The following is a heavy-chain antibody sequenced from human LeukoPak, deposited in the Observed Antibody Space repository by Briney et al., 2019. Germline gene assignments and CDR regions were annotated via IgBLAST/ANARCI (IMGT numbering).Heavy chain of an antibody. CDR1: GYSFTTYW. V-gene: IGHV5-51*01. D-gene: IGHD2-21*02. CDR2: IFPGDSNT. J-gene: IGHJ5*02. CDR3: ARLPYCGGDCYPNWFDT. Sequence: GESLKISCQTSGYSFTTYWIGWVRQMPGKGLEWMGIIFPGDSNTRYSPSFQGQFTISADKSINTAYLQWSSLKASDIAMYYCARLPYCGGDCYPNWFDTWGQGTLVTVSS.